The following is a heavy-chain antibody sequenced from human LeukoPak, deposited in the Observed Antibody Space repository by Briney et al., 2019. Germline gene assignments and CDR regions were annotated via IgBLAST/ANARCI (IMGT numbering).Heavy chain of an antibody. CDR3: ARERTGFYDYVWGSYHGTGWFDP. J-gene: IGHJ5*02. CDR2: IYHSGNT. CDR1: GGSISSSSYY. V-gene: IGHV4-39*07. D-gene: IGHD3-16*02. Sequence: PSETLSLTCTVSGGSISSSSYYWGWVRQPPGKGLQWIGEIYHSGNTNYNPSLTSRVTISVDKSKNQFSLKVSSVTAADTAVYYCARERTGFYDYVWGSYHGTGWFDPWGQGTLVTVSS.